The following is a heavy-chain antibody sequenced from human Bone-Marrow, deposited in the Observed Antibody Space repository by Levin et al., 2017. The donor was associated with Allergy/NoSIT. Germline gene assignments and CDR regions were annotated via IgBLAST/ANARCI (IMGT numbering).Heavy chain of an antibody. V-gene: IGHV3-9*01. D-gene: IGHD5-18*01. J-gene: IGHJ3*02. CDR3: AKGGFTAMADDAFDI. CDR2: ISWNSGSI. Sequence: PGGSLRLSCAASGFTFDDYAMHWVRQAPGKGLEWVSGISWNSGSIGYADSVKGRFTISRDNAKNSLYLQMNSLRAEDTALYYCAKGGFTAMADDAFDIWGQGTMVTVSS. CDR1: GFTFDDYA.